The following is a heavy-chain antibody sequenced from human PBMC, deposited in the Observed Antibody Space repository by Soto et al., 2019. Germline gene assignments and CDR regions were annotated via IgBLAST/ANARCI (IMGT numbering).Heavy chain of an antibody. D-gene: IGHD3-10*01. V-gene: IGHV1-58*01. Sequence: GASVKVSCKASGVTFTTSAVQWVRQARGQRLEWIGWIVVGTGNIKYAQKFQGRVTITWDMSTTTSYMDLSSLRSEDTAVYYCYGSGRYADFDYWGQGTLVTVSS. CDR3: YGSGRYADFDY. J-gene: IGHJ4*02. CDR1: GVTFTTSA. CDR2: IVVGTGNI.